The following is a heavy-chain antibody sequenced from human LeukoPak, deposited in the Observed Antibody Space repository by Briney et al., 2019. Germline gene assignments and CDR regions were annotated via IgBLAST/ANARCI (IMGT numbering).Heavy chain of an antibody. CDR2: IYYSGST. CDR1: GGSISSYY. Sequence: SETLSLTCTISGGSISSYYWTWIRQPPGKGLEWIGNIYYSGSTNYSPSLKSRVTISVDTSKNHFSLKLTSVTAADTAVYYCARDREGFQWLDPWGQGTLVTVSS. V-gene: IGHV4-59*01. D-gene: IGHD1-26*01. CDR3: ARDREGFQWLDP. J-gene: IGHJ5*02.